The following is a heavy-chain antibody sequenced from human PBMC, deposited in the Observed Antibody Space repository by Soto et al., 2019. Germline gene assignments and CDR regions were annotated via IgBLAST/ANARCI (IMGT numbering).Heavy chain of an antibody. D-gene: IGHD2-21*01. Sequence: GGSLRLSCAASGFTFSDYYMSWIRQAPGKGLEWVSYISSSGSTIYYADSVKGRFTISRDNAKNSLYLQMNSLRAEETAVEYCATLAPRYGYYYYYMDVWGKGTTVTVSS. J-gene: IGHJ6*03. CDR3: ATLAPRYGYYYYYMDV. V-gene: IGHV3-11*01. CDR2: ISSSGSTI. CDR1: GFTFSDYY.